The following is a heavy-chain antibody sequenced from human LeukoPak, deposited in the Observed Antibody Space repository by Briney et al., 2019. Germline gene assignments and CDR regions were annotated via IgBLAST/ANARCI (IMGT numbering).Heavy chain of an antibody. V-gene: IGHV4-59*08. CDR3: ARHYGGNSDAFDI. CDR2: IYYSGST. CDR1: GGSISSYY. D-gene: IGHD4-23*01. Sequence: SETLSLTCTVSGGSISSYYWSWIRQPPGKGLEWIGYIYYSGSTNYNPSLKSRVTISVDTSKNQFSLKLSSVTAAYTAVYYCARHYGGNSDAFDIWGQGTMVTVSS. J-gene: IGHJ3*02.